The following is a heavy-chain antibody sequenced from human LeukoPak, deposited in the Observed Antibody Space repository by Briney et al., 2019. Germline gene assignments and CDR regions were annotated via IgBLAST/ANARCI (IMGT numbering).Heavy chain of an antibody. Sequence: GGSLRLSCAASGFTFSSYAMHWVRQAPGKGLEWVAVISYDGSNKYYADSVKGRFTISRDNAKNSLYLQMNSLRAEDTAVYYCASNSELGQFDYWGQGTLVTVSS. CDR3: ASNSELGQFDY. V-gene: IGHV3-30-3*01. CDR2: ISYDGSNK. J-gene: IGHJ4*02. D-gene: IGHD7-27*01. CDR1: GFTFSSYA.